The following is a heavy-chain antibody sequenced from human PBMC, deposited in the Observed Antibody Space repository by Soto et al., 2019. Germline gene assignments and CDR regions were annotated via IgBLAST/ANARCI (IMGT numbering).Heavy chain of an antibody. CDR1: GFTFSGSA. CDR2: IRSKANSYAT. CDR3: TKSGQAGTTSLDP. D-gene: IGHD1-1*01. J-gene: IGHJ5*02. Sequence: EVQLVESGGGLVQPGGSLKLSCAASGFTFSGSAMHWVRQASGKGLEWVGRIRSKANSYATAYVASVKGRFTISRDDSKNTAYLQMDSLKTEDTAVYYCTKSGQAGTTSLDPWGQGTLVTVSS. V-gene: IGHV3-73*02.